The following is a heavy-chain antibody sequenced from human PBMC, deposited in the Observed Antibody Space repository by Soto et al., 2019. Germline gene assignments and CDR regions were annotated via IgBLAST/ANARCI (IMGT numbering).Heavy chain of an antibody. V-gene: IGHV3-23*01. CDR2: ISGSGGST. D-gene: IGHD1-26*01. CDR1: GFTFSSYA. J-gene: IGHJ6*02. Sequence: PGGSLRLSCAASGFTFSSYAMSWVRQAPGKGLEWVSAISGSGGSTYYADSVKGRFTISRDNSKNTLYLQMNSLRDEDTAVYYCARGNGNYYYGMDVWGQGTTVTVSS. CDR3: ARGNGNYYYGMDV.